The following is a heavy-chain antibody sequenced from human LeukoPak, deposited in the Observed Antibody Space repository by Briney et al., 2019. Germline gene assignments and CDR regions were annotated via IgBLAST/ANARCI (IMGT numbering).Heavy chain of an antibody. J-gene: IGHJ4*02. CDR3: ASSSGHSY. CDR1: GFTFDTFA. CDR2: ISSSDNTI. D-gene: IGHD3-22*01. Sequence: GGSLRLSCVASGFTFDTFAMSWVRQAPGKGLEWVSYISSSDNTIYYADSVKGRFTISTDNAKNSLFLQMNSLRAEDTAVYYCASSSGHSYWGQGTLVTVSS. V-gene: IGHV3-11*01.